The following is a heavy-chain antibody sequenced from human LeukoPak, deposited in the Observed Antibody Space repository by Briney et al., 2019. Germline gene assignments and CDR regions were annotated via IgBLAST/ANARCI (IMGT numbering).Heavy chain of an antibody. CDR3: AKDRDCSSTGCYVFAN. Sequence: GGSLRLSCAASGVTLRNYAMTWIRQAPGKGLQWVSVISGGGESTYYADSVRGRFTISRDNSKNTMYLQMNNLRAEDTAIYYCAKDRDCSSTGCYVFANWGQGTLVSVSS. CDR2: ISGGGEST. CDR1: GVTLRNYA. D-gene: IGHD2-2*01. V-gene: IGHV3-23*01. J-gene: IGHJ4*02.